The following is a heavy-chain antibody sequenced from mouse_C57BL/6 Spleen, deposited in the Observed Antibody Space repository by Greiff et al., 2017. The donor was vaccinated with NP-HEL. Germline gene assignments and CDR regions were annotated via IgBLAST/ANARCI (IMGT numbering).Heavy chain of an antibody. J-gene: IGHJ3*01. Sequence: VQLQQSGAELVRPGASVKLSCTASGFNIKDDYMHWVKQRPEQGLEWIGWIDPENGDTEYASKSQGKATITADTSSNTAYLQLSSLTSEDTAVYYCTLVPIYYGYGYWGQGTLVTVSA. CDR2: IDPENGDT. D-gene: IGHD2-2*01. CDR1: GFNIKDDY. CDR3: TLVPIYYGYGY. V-gene: IGHV14-4*01.